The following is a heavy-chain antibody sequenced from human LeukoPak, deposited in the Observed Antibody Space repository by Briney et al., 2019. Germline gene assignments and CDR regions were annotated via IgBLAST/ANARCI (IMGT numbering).Heavy chain of an antibody. CDR2: INPNSGGT. CDR3: ARSAYCGGDCAPNYFDY. D-gene: IGHD2-21*02. Sequence: GASVKVSCKASGYTFTGYYMHWVRQAPGQGLEWMGWINPNSGGTNYAQKFQGRVTMTRDTSISTAYMELSRLRSDDTAVYYCARSAYCGGDCAPNYFDYWGQGTLVTVSS. CDR1: GYTFTGYY. J-gene: IGHJ4*02. V-gene: IGHV1-2*02.